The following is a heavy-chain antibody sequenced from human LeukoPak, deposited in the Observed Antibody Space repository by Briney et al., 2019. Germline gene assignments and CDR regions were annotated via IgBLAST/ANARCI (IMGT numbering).Heavy chain of an antibody. Sequence: GGSLRLSCAASGFTFDDYTMHWVRQAPGKGLEWVSLISWDGGSTYYADSVKGRFTISRDNSKNSLYLQMNSLRTEDTALYYCAKDITGAPPHYYGMDVWGQGTTVTVSS. CDR2: ISWDGGST. CDR3: AKDITGAPPHYYGMDV. J-gene: IGHJ6*02. V-gene: IGHV3-43*01. CDR1: GFTFDDYT. D-gene: IGHD1-14*01.